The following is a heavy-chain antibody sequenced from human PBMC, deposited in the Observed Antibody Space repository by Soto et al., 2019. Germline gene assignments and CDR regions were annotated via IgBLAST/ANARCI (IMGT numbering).Heavy chain of an antibody. D-gene: IGHD3-10*01. CDR3: AGDPANYGSGSYWFDP. V-gene: IGHV3-33*01. J-gene: IGHJ5*02. Sequence: QVQLVESGGGVVQPGRSLRLSCAASGFTFSSYGMHWVRQAPGKGLEWGAVIWYDGSNKYYADSVKGRFTISRDNSKNSLCLQMNSLRAEDTAVYYCAGDPANYGSGSYWFDPWGQGTLDTVSS. CDR1: GFTFSSYG. CDR2: IWYDGSNK.